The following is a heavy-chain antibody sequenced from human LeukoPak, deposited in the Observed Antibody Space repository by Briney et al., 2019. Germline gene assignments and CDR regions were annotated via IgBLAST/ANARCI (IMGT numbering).Heavy chain of an antibody. J-gene: IGHJ4*02. D-gene: IGHD6-13*01. CDR3: VKRGSSWSFDY. Sequence: PGGSLRLSCSASGFTFSSFAMHWVRQAPGKGLEYVSALSSNGGSTYYADSVKGRFTISRDNSKNTLYLQMSSLRTEDTAVCYCVKRGSSWSFDYWGQGTLVTVSS. CDR2: LSSNGGST. V-gene: IGHV3-64D*08. CDR1: GFTFSSFA.